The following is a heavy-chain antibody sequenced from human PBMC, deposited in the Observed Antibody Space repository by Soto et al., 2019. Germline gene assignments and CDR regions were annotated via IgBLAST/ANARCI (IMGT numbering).Heavy chain of an antibody. CDR3: ARGSSGSYPWPLDY. J-gene: IGHJ4*02. D-gene: IGHD1-26*01. CDR1: GFTFSSYA. Sequence: PGGSLRLSCAASGFTFSSYAMRWVRQAPGEGLEWISTITGTGGSTYYADSVKGRFTISRDNSKNTLYLQMNSLRADDTAVYYCARGSSGSYPWPLDYWGQGSLVTVSS. V-gene: IGHV3-23*01. CDR2: ITGTGGST.